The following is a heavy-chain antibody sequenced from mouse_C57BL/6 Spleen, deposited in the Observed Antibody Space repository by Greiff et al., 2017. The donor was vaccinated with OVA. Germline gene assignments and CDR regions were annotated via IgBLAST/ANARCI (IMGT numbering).Heavy chain of an antibody. D-gene: IGHD2-2*01. CDR2: ISGGGGNT. J-gene: IGHJ1*03. Sequence: EVKLLESGGGLVKPGGSLKLSCTASGFTFSSYTMSWVRQTPEKRLEWVATISGGGGNTYYPDNVKGRFTISRYKAKNTLYMQMSSLRTEDTALYYCARYYAYDPWYFDVWGTGTTVTVSS. V-gene: IGHV5-9*01. CDR3: ARYYAYDPWYFDV. CDR1: GFTFSSYT.